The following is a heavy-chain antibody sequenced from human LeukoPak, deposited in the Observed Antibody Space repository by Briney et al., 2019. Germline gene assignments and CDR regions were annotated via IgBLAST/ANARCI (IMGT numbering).Heavy chain of an antibody. Sequence: PGGSLRLSCAASGFTFSSYAMTWVRQALGKGLEWVSSISVNGGSTYYADSVKGRFTISRDNSKNTLYLQMNSLRAEDTAVYYCAKDGPSYGSGTYRGDYWGQGTLVTVSS. CDR2: ISVNGGST. CDR1: GFTFSSYA. J-gene: IGHJ4*02. V-gene: IGHV3-23*01. D-gene: IGHD3-10*01. CDR3: AKDGPSYGSGTYRGDY.